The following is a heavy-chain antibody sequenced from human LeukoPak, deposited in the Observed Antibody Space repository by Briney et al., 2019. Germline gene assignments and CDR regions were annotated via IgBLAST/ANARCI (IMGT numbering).Heavy chain of an antibody. D-gene: IGHD2-15*01. J-gene: IGHJ4*02. CDR1: GFTFSNYW. V-gene: IGHV3-74*01. CDR2: IKSDGSNT. CDR3: ASPSCSGGSCYSGIDY. Sequence: AGGSLRLSCAAAGFTFSNYWMHWVRQAPGKGLVWVSRIKSDGSNTTYADSVKGRFTISRDNAKNTLYLQMNSLRAEDTAVYYCASPSCSGGSCYSGIDYWGQGTPVTVSS.